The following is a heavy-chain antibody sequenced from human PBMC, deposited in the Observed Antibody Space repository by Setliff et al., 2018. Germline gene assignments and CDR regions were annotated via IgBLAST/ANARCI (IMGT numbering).Heavy chain of an antibody. Sequence: ASVKVSCKASAKTFTAYYVHWVRQAPGQGLEWMGWINPISGGANYAQKFQGRVTITTDTSTNTASLEVRSLRSDDTAIYYCARINFYVSSGYYYAPDFWGQGTLVTVSS. J-gene: IGHJ4*02. D-gene: IGHD3-22*01. V-gene: IGHV1-2*02. CDR3: ARINFYVSSGYYYAPDF. CDR1: AKTFTAYY. CDR2: INPISGGA.